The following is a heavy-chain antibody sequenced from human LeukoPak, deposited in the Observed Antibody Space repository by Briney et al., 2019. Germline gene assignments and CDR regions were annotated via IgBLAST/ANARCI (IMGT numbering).Heavy chain of an antibody. J-gene: IGHJ4*02. CDR1: GFTFSSYW. D-gene: IGHD1-26*01. V-gene: IGHV3-74*01. CDR3: AMGSPDEPLDY. Sequence: GRSLRLSCAASGFTFSSYWMHWVRQAPGKGLVWVSRINTDGSSTSYADSVKGRFTISRDNAKNTLYLQMNSLRAEDTAVYYCAMGSPDEPLDYWGQGTLVTVSS. CDR2: INTDGSST.